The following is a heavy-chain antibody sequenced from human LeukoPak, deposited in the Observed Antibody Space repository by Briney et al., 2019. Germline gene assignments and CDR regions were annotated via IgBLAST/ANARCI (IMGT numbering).Heavy chain of an antibody. CDR1: GYTFTSYD. Sequence: RASVKVSCKASGYTFTSYDINWLRQATGQGPEWMGWMNPNSGATGYAQKFQGRVTITADESTSTAYMELSSLRSEDTAVYYCASSRYYDSSGYYFTDNWFDPWGQGTLVTVSS. D-gene: IGHD3-22*01. CDR2: MNPNSGAT. J-gene: IGHJ5*02. V-gene: IGHV1-8*01. CDR3: ASSRYYDSSGYYFTDNWFDP.